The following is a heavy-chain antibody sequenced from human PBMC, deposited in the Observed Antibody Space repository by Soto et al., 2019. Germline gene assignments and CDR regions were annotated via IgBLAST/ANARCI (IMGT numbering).Heavy chain of an antibody. D-gene: IGHD4-17*01. V-gene: IGHV3-11*06. CDR1: VFTFSDYY. CDR2: ISSSSSYT. Sequence: GGSLKLSCAASVFTFSDYYMSWIRQAPGKGLEWVSYISSSSSYTNYADSVKGRFTISRDNAKNSLYLQMNSLRAEDTAVYYCARDVDGDYDTFDYWGQGTLVTVSS. J-gene: IGHJ4*02. CDR3: ARDVDGDYDTFDY.